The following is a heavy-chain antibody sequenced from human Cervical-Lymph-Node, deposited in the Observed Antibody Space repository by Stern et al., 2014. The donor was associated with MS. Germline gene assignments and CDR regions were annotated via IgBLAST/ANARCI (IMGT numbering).Heavy chain of an antibody. CDR3: ARIASPRWYSSSWVDY. J-gene: IGHJ4*02. Sequence: QVQLGQSGAEVKKPGASVKVSCKASGYTFTSYGISWVRQAPGQGLEWMGWISAYNGNTNYAQKLQGRVTMTTDTSTSTAYMELRSLRSDDTAVYYCARIASPRWYSSSWVDYWGQGTLVTVSS. CDR1: GYTFTSYG. V-gene: IGHV1-18*04. D-gene: IGHD6-13*01. CDR2: ISAYNGNT.